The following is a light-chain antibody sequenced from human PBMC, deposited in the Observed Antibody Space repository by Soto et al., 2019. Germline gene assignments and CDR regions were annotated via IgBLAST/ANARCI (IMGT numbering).Light chain of an antibody. V-gene: IGKV3-15*01. CDR1: QSVNIY. Sequence: IVITQSPPTLSVTPGERATLSCRASQSVNIYLAWYQQKPGQAPRLLIYGSYTRATAIPARFSGSGSGTEFTLTISSLQSEDFAVYYCQQYNKWPQTFGQGTTADIK. CDR3: QQYNKWPQT. J-gene: IGKJ1*01. CDR2: GSY.